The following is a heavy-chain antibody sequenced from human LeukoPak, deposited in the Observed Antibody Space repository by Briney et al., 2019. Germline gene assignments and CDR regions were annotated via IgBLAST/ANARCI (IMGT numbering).Heavy chain of an antibody. CDR2: IKNDGITT. J-gene: IGHJ3*01. D-gene: IGHD2/OR15-2a*01. CDR3: AADGEYAFLV. Sequence: GGSLRLSCAASGLTFDKTWMHWIRHAPGKGLVWVSRIKNDGITTTYADSVKGRFTISRDNAKNSLYLQMNSLRAEDTAVYYCAADGEYAFLVWGQGTMVTVSS. CDR1: GLTFDKTW. V-gene: IGHV3-74*01.